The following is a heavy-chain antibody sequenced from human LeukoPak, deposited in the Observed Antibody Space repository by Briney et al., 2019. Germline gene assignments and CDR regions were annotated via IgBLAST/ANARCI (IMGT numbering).Heavy chain of an antibody. CDR1: GFIFSTYN. CDR3: AELGITMIGGV. Sequence: GGSLRLSCATSGFIFSTYNMNWVRQAPGKGLEWVSYISSSGFNIYYADSVKGRFTISRDNAKNSLYLQMNSLRAEDTAVYYCAELGITMIGGVWGEGTTVTISS. CDR2: ISSSGFNI. V-gene: IGHV3-48*04. J-gene: IGHJ6*04. D-gene: IGHD3-10*02.